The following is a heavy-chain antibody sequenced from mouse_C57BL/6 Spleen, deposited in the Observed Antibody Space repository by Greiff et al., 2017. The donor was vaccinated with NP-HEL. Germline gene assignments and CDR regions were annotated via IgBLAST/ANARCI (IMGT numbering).Heavy chain of an antibody. V-gene: IGHV1-81*01. CDR3: GTYSRDV. D-gene: IGHD5-1*01. CDR2: IYPRSGNT. CDR1: GYTFTSYG. Sequence: QVQLQQSGAELARPGASVKLSCKASGYTFTSYGISWVKQRTGQGLEWIGEIYPRSGNTYYNEKFKGKATLTADKSSSTAYMELRSLTSEDSAVYFCGTYSRDVWGTGTTVTVSS. J-gene: IGHJ1*03.